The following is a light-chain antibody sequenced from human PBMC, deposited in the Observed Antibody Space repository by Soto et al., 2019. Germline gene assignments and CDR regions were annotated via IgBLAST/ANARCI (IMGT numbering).Light chain of an antibody. CDR2: GAS. V-gene: IGKV3-20*01. CDR1: QSVSSTY. Sequence: EIVLTQSPGTLSLSPGERATLSCRASQSVSSTYLAWYQQKPGQAPRLLIYGASSRATGIPDRFSGSGSGTDFTLTISRLEPEDFAVYFCQQYDSSLYTFGRGTKLEIK. CDR3: QQYDSSLYT. J-gene: IGKJ2*01.